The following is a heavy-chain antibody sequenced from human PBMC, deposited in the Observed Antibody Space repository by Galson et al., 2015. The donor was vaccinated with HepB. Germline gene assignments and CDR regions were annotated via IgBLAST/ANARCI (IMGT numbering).Heavy chain of an antibody. Sequence: SLRLSCAASGFTFSDYGMHWVRQAPGKGLEWVGVIWYDGSNKYYSDSVKDRFTISRDNSKDRMHLEMNSLRAEDTAVYHCVREQYGDDDAFDIWGQGTMVTVSS. D-gene: IGHD4-17*01. CDR1: GFTFSDYG. CDR2: IWYDGSNK. J-gene: IGHJ3*02. V-gene: IGHV3-33*01. CDR3: VREQYGDDDAFDI.